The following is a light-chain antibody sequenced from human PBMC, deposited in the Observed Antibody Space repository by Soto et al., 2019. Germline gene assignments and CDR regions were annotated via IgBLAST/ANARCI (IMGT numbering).Light chain of an antibody. CDR1: SSNIGSNY. CDR2: KNN. CDR3: AAWDDSLSGLWV. J-gene: IGLJ3*02. Sequence: QSALTQPPSASGTPGRRVTISCSGSSSNIGSNYVYWYQRLPGTAPKLLIYKNNQRPSGVPDRFSGSKSGTSASLAISGLRSEDEADYYCAAWDDSLSGLWVFGGGTKLTVL. V-gene: IGLV1-47*01.